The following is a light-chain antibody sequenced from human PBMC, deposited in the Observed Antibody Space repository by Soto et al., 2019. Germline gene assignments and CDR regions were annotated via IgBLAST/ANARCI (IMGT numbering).Light chain of an antibody. CDR1: SSDVGGYNS. J-gene: IGLJ2*01. Sequence: QSALTQPPSASGSPGQSVTISCTGTSSDVGGYNSVSWYQLHQGKASKLMIYEVTKRTSGVPDRFSGSKSGNTASLTVSGLQAEDEDDDYCSSYAGSNNFGVFGGGTKLTVL. CDR2: EVT. V-gene: IGLV2-8*01. CDR3: SSYAGSNNFGV.